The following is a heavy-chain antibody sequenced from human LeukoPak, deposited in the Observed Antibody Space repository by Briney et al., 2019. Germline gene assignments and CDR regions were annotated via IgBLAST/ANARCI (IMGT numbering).Heavy chain of an antibody. CDR3: ARASLGEYCSSTSCYAGDAFDI. D-gene: IGHD2-2*01. CDR2: TIPIFGTA. CDR1: GGTFSSYA. J-gene: IGHJ3*02. V-gene: IGHV1-69*13. Sequence: SVKVSCKASGGTFSSYAISWVRQAPGQGLEWMGGTIPIFGTANYAQKFQGRVTITADESTSTAYMELSSLRSEDTAVYYCARASLGEYCSSTSCYAGDAFDIWGQGTMVTVSS.